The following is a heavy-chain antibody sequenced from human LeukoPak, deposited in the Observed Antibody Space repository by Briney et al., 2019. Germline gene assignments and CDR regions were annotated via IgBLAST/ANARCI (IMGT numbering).Heavy chain of an antibody. Sequence: GGSLRLSCAASGFTFSSYSMNWVRQAPGKGLEWVLSISSSSSYIYYADSVKGRFTIFRDNAKNSLYLQMNSLRAEDTAVYYCARDVSHSEYSNYEKPFDYWGQGTLVTVSS. CDR2: ISSSSSYI. CDR1: GFTFSSYS. D-gene: IGHD4-11*01. V-gene: IGHV3-21*01. J-gene: IGHJ4*02. CDR3: ARDVSHSEYSNYEKPFDY.